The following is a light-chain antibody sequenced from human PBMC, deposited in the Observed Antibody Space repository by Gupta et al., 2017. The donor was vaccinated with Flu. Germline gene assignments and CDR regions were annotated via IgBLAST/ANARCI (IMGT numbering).Light chain of an antibody. V-gene: IGKV1-5*03. Sequence: DIQMTQSPSTLSASVGDRVTITCRASQSVSNWLAWYQQKPGKAPQLLIYETSTLERGVPSRFNGSRSGTEFTLTISSLQPDDFATYFCQQYNSSPHSFGQGTKLE. CDR3: QQYNSSPHS. J-gene: IGKJ2*03. CDR1: QSVSNW. CDR2: ETS.